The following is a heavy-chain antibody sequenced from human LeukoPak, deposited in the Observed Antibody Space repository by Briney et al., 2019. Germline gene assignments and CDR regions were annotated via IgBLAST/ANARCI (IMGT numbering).Heavy chain of an antibody. CDR3: ARDRTLGYSSTLGDYYYGMDV. Sequence: ASVKVSCKASGYTFTSYAMNWVRQAPGQGLEWMGWINTNTGNPTYAQGLTGRFVFSLDTSVSTAYLQISSLKAEDTAVYYCARDRTLGYSSTLGDYYYGMDVWGQGTTVTVSS. CDR1: GYTFTSYA. D-gene: IGHD6-13*01. CDR2: INTNTGNP. V-gene: IGHV7-4-1*02. J-gene: IGHJ6*02.